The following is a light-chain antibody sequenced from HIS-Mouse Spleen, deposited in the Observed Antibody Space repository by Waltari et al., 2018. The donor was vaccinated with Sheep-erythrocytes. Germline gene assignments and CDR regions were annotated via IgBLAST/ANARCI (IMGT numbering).Light chain of an antibody. CDR2: GAS. V-gene: IGKV3-20*01. Sequence: ETVFTQSPGTLSLSPGERATLSCRASQSVSSSYLAWYQQNPGQAPRLLSYGASSRATGIPDRFSGSGSGTDFTLTISRLEPEDFAVYYCQQYGSSPFTFGPGTKVDIK. CDR1: QSVSSSY. J-gene: IGKJ3*01. CDR3: QQYGSSPFT.